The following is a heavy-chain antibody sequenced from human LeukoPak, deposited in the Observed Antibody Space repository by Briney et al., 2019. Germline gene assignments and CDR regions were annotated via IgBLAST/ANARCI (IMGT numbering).Heavy chain of an antibody. J-gene: IGHJ4*02. V-gene: IGHV3-23*01. CDR2: ISGSGGST. Sequence: GGSLRLSCAASGXTFXSYAMSWVRQAPXXXXXXVXAISGSGGSTYYADSVKGRFTISRDNSKNTLYLQMNSLRAEDTAVYYCAKEVITMVRGVDYWGQGTLVTVSS. D-gene: IGHD3-10*01. CDR3: AKEVITMVRGVDY. CDR1: GXTFXSYA.